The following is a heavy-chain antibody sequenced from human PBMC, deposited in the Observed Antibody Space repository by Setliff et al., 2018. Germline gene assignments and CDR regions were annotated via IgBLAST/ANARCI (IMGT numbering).Heavy chain of an antibody. CDR3: ARGKWFRLDKSAWSNWFDP. CDR1: GYSFSDYD. Sequence: GASVKVSCKASGYSFSDYDINWVRQAPGQGLEWMGWMNAHSGNSGCAQKFQSRVTMTRDTSISTAYMELNSLQYEDTAVYYCARGKWFRLDKSAWSNWFDPWG. V-gene: IGHV1-8*01. J-gene: IGHJ5*02. D-gene: IGHD5-12*01. CDR2: MNAHSGNS.